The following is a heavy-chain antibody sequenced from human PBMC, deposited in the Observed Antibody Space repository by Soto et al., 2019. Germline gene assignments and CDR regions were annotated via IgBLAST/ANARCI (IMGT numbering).Heavy chain of an antibody. Sequence: GGSLRLSCAASGFTFSSYAMSWVRQAPGKGLEWVSAISGSGGSTYYADSVKGRFTISRDNSKNALSLQMNSLTAEDTAVYFCAKRRGAGGHFDYWGQGALVTVSS. CDR1: GFTFSSYA. CDR2: ISGSGGST. V-gene: IGHV3-23*01. CDR3: AKRRGAGGHFDY. J-gene: IGHJ4*02. D-gene: IGHD2-15*01.